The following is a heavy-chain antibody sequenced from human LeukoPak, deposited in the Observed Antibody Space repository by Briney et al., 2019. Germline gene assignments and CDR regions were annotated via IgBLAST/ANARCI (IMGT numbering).Heavy chain of an antibody. CDR1: GCSFTSYW. CDR3: ARHPLRGYCYGMDV. CDR2: IYPGASDT. Sequence: PGESLKISCQGSGCSFTSYWLGWVRPMPGKGLEWMGIIYPGASDTRYSPSFQGQVTISADKSISTAYLQWSSLKASDTAMYYCARHPLRGYCYGMDVWGQGTTVTVSS. J-gene: IGHJ6*02. V-gene: IGHV5-51*01.